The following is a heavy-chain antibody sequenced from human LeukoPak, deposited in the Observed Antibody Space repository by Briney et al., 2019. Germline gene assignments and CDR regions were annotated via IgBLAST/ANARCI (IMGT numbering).Heavy chain of an antibody. Sequence: SETLSLTXTVSGGSISSGDYYWSWIRQPPGKGLEWIGYIYYSGSTYYNPSLKSRVTISVDTSKNQFSLKLSSVTAADTAVYYCARAGDTAMVDYWGQGTLVTVSS. J-gene: IGHJ4*02. CDR3: ARAGDTAMVDY. CDR1: GGSISSGDYY. D-gene: IGHD5-18*01. V-gene: IGHV4-30-4*08. CDR2: IYYSGST.